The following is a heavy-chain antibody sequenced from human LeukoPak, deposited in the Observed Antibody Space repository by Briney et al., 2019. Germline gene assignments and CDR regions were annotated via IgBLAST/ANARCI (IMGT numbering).Heavy chain of an antibody. Sequence: SETLSLTCTVSGGSISSSSYYWGWIRQPPGKGLEWIGSIYYSGSTYYNPSLKSRVTISVATSKNQFSLKLSSVTAADTAVYYCARDEKRYYDFWSGPPSRWQHYYYYYMDVWGKGTTVTVSS. D-gene: IGHD3-3*01. CDR1: GGSISSSSYY. V-gene: IGHV4-39*07. J-gene: IGHJ6*03. CDR2: IYYSGST. CDR3: ARDEKRYYDFWSGPPSRWQHYYYYYMDV.